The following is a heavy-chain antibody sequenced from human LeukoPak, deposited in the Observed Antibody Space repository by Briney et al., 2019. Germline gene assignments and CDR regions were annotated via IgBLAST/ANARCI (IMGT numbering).Heavy chain of an antibody. J-gene: IGHJ6*03. CDR2: INHSGST. D-gene: IGHD4-23*01. CDR3: ARGVTTVVTGYYYYYYMDV. Sequence: PSETLSLTCAVYGGSFSGYYWSWIRQPPGKGLGWIGEINHSGSTNYNPSLKSRVTISVDTSKNQFSLKLSSVTAADTAVYYCARGVTTVVTGYYYYYYMDVWGKGTTVTVSS. V-gene: IGHV4-34*01. CDR1: GGSFSGYY.